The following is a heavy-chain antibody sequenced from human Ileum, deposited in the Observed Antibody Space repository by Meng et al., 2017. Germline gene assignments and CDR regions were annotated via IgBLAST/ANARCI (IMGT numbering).Heavy chain of an antibody. D-gene: IGHD4-17*01. CDR2: IYYRGTT. Sequence: QLQLQVSGPGLLEPSETLSLTCVVSSGSLTSSGSYWGWVRQSPGKGLEWIATIYYRGTTYYNPSLKSRVTISIDTSKSQVSLEMASVVAAVSGLFYCARGTDYGDSYYFDCWGPGFLVTVSS. CDR1: SGSLTSSGSY. J-gene: IGHJ4*01. V-gene: IGHV4-39*02. CDR3: ARGTDYGDSYYFDC.